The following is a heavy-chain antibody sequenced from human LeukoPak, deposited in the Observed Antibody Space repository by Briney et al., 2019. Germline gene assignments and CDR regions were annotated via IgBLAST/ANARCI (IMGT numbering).Heavy chain of an antibody. CDR1: GGSMNNYY. D-gene: IGHD3-9*01. CDR2: IHYSGST. V-gene: IGHV4-59*12. J-gene: IGHJ4*02. Sequence: SETLSLTCIVSGGSMNNYYWTWIRQPPGKGLEWVGHIHYSGSTNYNPSLKSRVTISGDTSKNQFSLKLSSVTAADTAVYYCARDESILTGYYSDYWGQGTLVTVSS. CDR3: ARDESILTGYYSDY.